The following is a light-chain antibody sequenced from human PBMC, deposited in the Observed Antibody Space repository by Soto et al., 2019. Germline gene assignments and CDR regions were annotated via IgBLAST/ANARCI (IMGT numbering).Light chain of an antibody. Sequence: DIQMTQSPSTLSGSVGGRVTITCRASQTISSWLAWYQQKPGKAPKLLIYKASTLKSGVPSRFSGSGSGPEFTLTISSLQPDDFATYYCQHYNSYSEAVGQGTKVDIK. CDR1: QTISSW. CDR3: QHYNSYSEA. V-gene: IGKV1-5*03. CDR2: KAS. J-gene: IGKJ1*01.